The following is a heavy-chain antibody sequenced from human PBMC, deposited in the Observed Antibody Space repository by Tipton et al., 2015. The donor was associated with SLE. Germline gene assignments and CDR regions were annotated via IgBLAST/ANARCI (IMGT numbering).Heavy chain of an antibody. Sequence: TLSLTCTVSGGSISSSSYYWGWIRQPPGKGLEWIGSIYYSGSTYYNPSLKSRVTISVDTSKNQFSLKLSSVTAADTAVYYCARGEYSSSSGGGYYYYGMDVWGQGTTVTVSS. CDR2: IYYSGST. CDR3: ARGEYSSSSGGGYYYYGMDV. J-gene: IGHJ6*02. D-gene: IGHD6-6*01. V-gene: IGHV4-39*01. CDR1: GGSISSSSYY.